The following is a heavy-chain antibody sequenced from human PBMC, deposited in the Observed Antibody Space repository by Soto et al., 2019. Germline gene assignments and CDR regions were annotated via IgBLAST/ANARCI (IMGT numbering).Heavy chain of an antibody. Sequence: EVQLLESGGTLVQPGGSLRLSCVASGFSFSTHTMNWVRQAPGKGLEWVSRVTADSDDISSADSIKGRFTISRDNSKNTLYLQMNILRVEDTAIYYCAKGLDRASLDFWGQGALVTVSS. CDR2: VTADSDDI. CDR3: AKGLDRASLDF. CDR1: GFSFSTHT. J-gene: IGHJ4*02. V-gene: IGHV3-23*01. D-gene: IGHD1-1*01.